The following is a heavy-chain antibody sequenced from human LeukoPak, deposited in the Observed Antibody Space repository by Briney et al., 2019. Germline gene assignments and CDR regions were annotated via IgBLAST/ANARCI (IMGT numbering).Heavy chain of an antibody. D-gene: IGHD4-17*01. J-gene: IGHJ4*02. CDR2: IYTSGST. CDR3: ARETTVTQGLDY. V-gene: IGHV4-4*07. Sequence: SETLSLTCTVSGGSISSYYWRWIRQPAGKGLEWIGRIYTSGSTDYNPSLKSRVTMSVDTSKNQFSLKLSSVTAADTAVYYCARETTVTQGLDYWGQGTLVTVSS. CDR1: GGSISSYY.